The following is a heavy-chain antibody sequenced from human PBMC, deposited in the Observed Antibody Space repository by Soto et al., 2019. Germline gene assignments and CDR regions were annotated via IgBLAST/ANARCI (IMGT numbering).Heavy chain of an antibody. Sequence: ASVKVSCKASGYTFTSYYMHWVRQAPRQGLEWMGIINPSGGRTSYAQKFQGRVTMTRDTSTSTVYMELSSLRSEDTAVYYCARRRLWSGAYNWFDPWGQGTLVTVSS. J-gene: IGHJ5*02. CDR3: ARRRLWSGAYNWFDP. V-gene: IGHV1-46*01. CDR2: INPSGGRT. CDR1: GYTFTSYY. D-gene: IGHD3-3*01.